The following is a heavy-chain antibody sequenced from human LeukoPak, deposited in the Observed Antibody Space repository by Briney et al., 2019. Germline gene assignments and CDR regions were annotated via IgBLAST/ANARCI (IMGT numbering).Heavy chain of an antibody. CDR1: GFTFSNAW. Sequence: PGGSLRPSCAASGFTFSNAWMTWVRQAPGGGLEWVGHIKSKTDGETTDYAAPVKGRFSISRDDSKNTLYLQMNSLKIEDTAVYYCTTPPGYYDMSPFDYWGPGTLVTVSS. V-gene: IGHV3-15*01. D-gene: IGHD3-22*01. J-gene: IGHJ4*02. CDR3: TTPPGYYDMSPFDY. CDR2: IKSKTDGETT.